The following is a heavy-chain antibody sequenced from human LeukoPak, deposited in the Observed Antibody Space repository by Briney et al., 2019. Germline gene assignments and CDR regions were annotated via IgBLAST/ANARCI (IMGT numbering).Heavy chain of an antibody. J-gene: IGHJ3*02. CDR2: ISSGSGTI. V-gene: IGHV3-48*04. Sequence: GGSLRLSCAASGFTFSSYSMNWVRQAPGKGLEYVSYISSGSGTIYYADSVKGRFTISRDNAKNSLYLQMNSLRAEDTAVYYCTRGYSGVGIYAFDIWGQGTLVTVSS. CDR3: TRGYSGVGIYAFDI. CDR1: GFTFSSYS. D-gene: IGHD1-26*01.